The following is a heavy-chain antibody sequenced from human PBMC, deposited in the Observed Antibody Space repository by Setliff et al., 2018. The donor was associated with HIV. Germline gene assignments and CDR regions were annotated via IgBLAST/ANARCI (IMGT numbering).Heavy chain of an antibody. D-gene: IGHD6-25*01. J-gene: IGHJ4*02. Sequence: SETLSLTCTVSGGSVRSGSYYWSWIRQPPGKGLEWIGYIYYSGSTKHNPSLKSRVTISLDTSKNQFSLKLTSVTAADTAVYYCARYSPRGYTLTGPYWGQGTLVTVSS. CDR1: GGSVRSGSYY. CDR2: IYYSGST. CDR3: ARYSPRGYTLTGPY. V-gene: IGHV4-61*01.